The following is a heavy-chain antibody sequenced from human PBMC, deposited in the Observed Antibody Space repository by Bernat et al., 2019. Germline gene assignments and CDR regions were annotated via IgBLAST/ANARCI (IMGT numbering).Heavy chain of an antibody. D-gene: IGHD1-20*01. CDR3: ARARSTGDITRLHPGVAFDI. Sequence: QVQLQESGPGLVKPSQTLSLTCTVSGGSISSGSYYWSWIRQPAGKGLEWIGRIYTSGSTNYNPSLKSRVTISVDTSKNQFSLTLSSVTAADSAVYYCARARSTGDITRLHPGVAFDIWGQGTMVTVSS. CDR2: IYTSGST. J-gene: IGHJ3*02. CDR1: GGSISSGSYY. V-gene: IGHV4-61*02.